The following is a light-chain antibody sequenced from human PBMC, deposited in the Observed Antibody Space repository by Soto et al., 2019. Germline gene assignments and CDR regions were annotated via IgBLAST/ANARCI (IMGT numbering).Light chain of an antibody. J-gene: IGKJ5*01. Sequence: EIVLTQSPATLSLSPGERATLSCRASQSVSSYLAWYQQKPGQAPRLLIYDASNRATGIPARFSGSGSVTNFTLTISFLEPEDFAVYYCQQRSNWPPITFGQGTRLEIK. CDR1: QSVSSY. CDR3: QQRSNWPPIT. CDR2: DAS. V-gene: IGKV3-11*01.